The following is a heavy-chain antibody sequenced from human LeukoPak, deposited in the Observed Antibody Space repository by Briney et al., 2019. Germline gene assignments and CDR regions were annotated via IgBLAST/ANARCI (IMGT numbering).Heavy chain of an antibody. CDR1: GFTFSSYA. CDR2: ISSSGSTI. Sequence: PGGSLRLSCAASGFTFSSYAMSWIRQAPGKGLEWVSYISSSGSTIYYADSVKGRFTISRDNSKNTLYLQMNSLRDEDSAVYYCARTSRADRNIFGAFDIWGQGTMVTVSS. V-gene: IGHV3-48*02. CDR3: ARTSRADRNIFGAFDI. J-gene: IGHJ3*02. D-gene: IGHD1-14*01.